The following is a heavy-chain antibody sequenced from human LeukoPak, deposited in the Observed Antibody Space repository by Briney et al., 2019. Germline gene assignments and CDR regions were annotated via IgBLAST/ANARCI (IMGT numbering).Heavy chain of an antibody. CDR1: GGSFSGYY. D-gene: IGHD6-6*01. V-gene: IGHV4-34*01. CDR2: INHSGST. Sequence: KPSETLSLTCAVYGGSFSGYYWSWIRQPPGKGLEWIGEINHSGSTNYNPSLKSRVTISVDTSKNQFSLKLSSVTAADTAVYYCARVPAARLRFFDYWGQGTLVTVSS. J-gene: IGHJ4*02. CDR3: ARVPAARLRFFDY.